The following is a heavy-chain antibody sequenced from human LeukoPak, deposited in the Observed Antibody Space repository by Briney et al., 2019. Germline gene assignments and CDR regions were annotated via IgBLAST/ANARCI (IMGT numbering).Heavy chain of an antibody. CDR3: ARIRMITFGGVIVRTYYFDY. D-gene: IGHD3-16*02. CDR1: NYSISSGYY. Sequence: SETLSLTCAVSNYSISSGYYWGWIRPPPGKGLEWIGSIYHRGNAYYKPSLKSRVTISVDTSKNQFSLKLSSVTAADTAVYYCARIRMITFGGVIVRTYYFDYWGQGTLVIVSS. V-gene: IGHV4-38-2*01. CDR2: IYHRGNA. J-gene: IGHJ4*02.